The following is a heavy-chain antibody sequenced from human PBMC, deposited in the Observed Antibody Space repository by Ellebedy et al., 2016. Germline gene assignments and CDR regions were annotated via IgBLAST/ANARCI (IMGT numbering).Heavy chain of an antibody. D-gene: IGHD3-10*01. CDR1: GYTFISYD. Sequence: ASVKVSXXASGYTFISYDINWVRQATGQGLEWMGWMNPDSGNTGHAQKFQDRLTMTRNTSISTAYMELSSLRSEDTAVYYCANSGGDYWGQGTLVTVSS. CDR2: MNPDSGNT. V-gene: IGHV1-8*01. J-gene: IGHJ4*02. CDR3: ANSGGDY.